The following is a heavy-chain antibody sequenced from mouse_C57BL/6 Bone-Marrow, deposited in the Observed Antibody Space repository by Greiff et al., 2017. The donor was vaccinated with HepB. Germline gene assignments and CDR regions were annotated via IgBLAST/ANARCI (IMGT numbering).Heavy chain of an antibody. CDR3: AGYGNYGMDY. CDR2: IYPGSGST. D-gene: IGHD2-1*01. V-gene: IGHV1-55*01. Sequence: QVQLKESGAELVKPGASVKMSCKASGYTFTSYWITWVKQRPGQGLEWIGDIYPGSGSTNYNEKFKSKATLTVDTSSSTAYMQLSSLTSEDSAVYYYAGYGNYGMDYWGQGTSVTVSS. J-gene: IGHJ4*01. CDR1: GYTFTSYW.